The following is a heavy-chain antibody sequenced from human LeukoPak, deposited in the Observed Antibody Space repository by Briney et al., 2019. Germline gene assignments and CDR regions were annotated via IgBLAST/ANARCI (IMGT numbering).Heavy chain of an antibody. CDR1: GFTFSSYA. CDR3: AKRGYYYDSSGYYYFDY. J-gene: IGHJ4*02. Sequence: QSGGSLGLSCAASGFTFSSYAMSWVRQAPGKGLEWVSAISGSGGSTYSADSVKGRFTISRDNSKNTLYLQMNSLRAEDTAVYYCAKRGYYYDSSGYYYFDYWGQGTLVTVSS. D-gene: IGHD3-22*01. V-gene: IGHV3-23*01. CDR2: ISGSGGST.